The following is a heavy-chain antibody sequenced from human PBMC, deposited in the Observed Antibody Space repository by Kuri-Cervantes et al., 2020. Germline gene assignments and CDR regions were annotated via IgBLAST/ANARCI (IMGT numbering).Heavy chain of an antibody. CDR1: GFTYSGYW. D-gene: IGHD7-27*01. CDR2: IDRDGREI. CDR3: AREMGNWGYFDY. Sequence: GESLKISCATSGFTYSGYWMTWVRQAPGKGLEWVASIDRDGREIFYVDSVKGRFTISRDNAKNSLYLQMNSLRAEDTAVYYCAREMGNWGYFDYWGQGTLVTVSS. V-gene: IGHV3-7*01. J-gene: IGHJ4*02.